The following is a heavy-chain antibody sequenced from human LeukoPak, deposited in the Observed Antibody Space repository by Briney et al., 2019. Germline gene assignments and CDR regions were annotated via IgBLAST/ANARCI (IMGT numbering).Heavy chain of an antibody. J-gene: IGHJ3*02. CDR2: IKSKTDGGTT. CDR1: GFTFSSYW. V-gene: IGHV3-15*01. Sequence: GGSLRLSCAASGFTFSSYWMSWVRQAPGKGLEWVGRIKSKTDGGTTDYAAPVKGRFTISRDDSKNTLYLQMNSLKTEDTAVYYCTTDERRSGSYYDDAFDIWGQGTMVTVSS. CDR3: TTDERRSGSYYDDAFDI. D-gene: IGHD1-26*01.